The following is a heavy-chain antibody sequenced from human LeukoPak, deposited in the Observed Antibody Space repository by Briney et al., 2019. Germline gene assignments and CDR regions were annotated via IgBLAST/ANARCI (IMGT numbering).Heavy chain of an antibody. CDR1: GYTFTGYY. CDR2: INPNSGGT. Sequence: ASVKVSCKASGYTFTGYYMHWVRQAPGQGLEWMGWINPNSGGTNYAQKFQGRVTMTRDTSISTAYMELSRLRSDDTAVHYCARSNMIVVAPFDYWGQGTLVTVSS. V-gene: IGHV1-2*02. J-gene: IGHJ4*02. CDR3: ARSNMIVVAPFDY. D-gene: IGHD3-22*01.